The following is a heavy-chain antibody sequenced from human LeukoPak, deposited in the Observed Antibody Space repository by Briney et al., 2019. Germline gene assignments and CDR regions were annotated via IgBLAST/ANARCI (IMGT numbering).Heavy chain of an antibody. V-gene: IGHV3-23*01. CDR2: IDDDGGST. Sequence: PGGSLRLSCVASGFTFSTDVMTWVRQAPGKGLEWVSAIDDDGGSTDYADSVRGRFTISRDNSKNTLFLQMNRLRADDTALYYCARRVGGTPDYWGRGTLVTVSS. J-gene: IGHJ4*02. D-gene: IGHD6-19*01. CDR3: ARRVGGTPDY. CDR1: GFTFSTDV.